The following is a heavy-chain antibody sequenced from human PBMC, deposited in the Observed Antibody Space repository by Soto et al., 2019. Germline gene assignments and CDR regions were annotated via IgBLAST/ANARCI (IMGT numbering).Heavy chain of an antibody. Sequence: EVQLVESGGGLVQPGRSLRLSCAASGFTFDDYAMHWVRQAPGKGLEWVSGISWNSGSIGYADSVKGRFTISRDNAKKSLYLQMNSLRAEDTAVYDCAKGVSVRFLEWFQDACYIWGQGTMVTVSS. V-gene: IGHV3-9*01. CDR3: AKGVSVRFLEWFQDACYI. J-gene: IGHJ3*02. D-gene: IGHD3-3*01. CDR2: ISWNSGSI. CDR1: GFTFDDYA.